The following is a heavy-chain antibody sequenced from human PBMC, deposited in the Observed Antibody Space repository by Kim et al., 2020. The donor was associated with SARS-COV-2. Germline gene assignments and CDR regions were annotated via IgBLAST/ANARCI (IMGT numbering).Heavy chain of an antibody. CDR1: GGTFSSYA. V-gene: IGHV1-69*13. D-gene: IGHD6-13*01. J-gene: IGHJ6*02. CDR3: ARVEAAAGSYYYYGMDV. Sequence: SVKVSCKASGGTFSSYAISWVRQAPGQGLEWMGGIIPIFGTANYAQKFQGRVTITADESTSTAYMELSSLRSEDTAVYYCARVEAAAGSYYYYGMDVWGQGTTVTVSS. CDR2: IIPIFGTA.